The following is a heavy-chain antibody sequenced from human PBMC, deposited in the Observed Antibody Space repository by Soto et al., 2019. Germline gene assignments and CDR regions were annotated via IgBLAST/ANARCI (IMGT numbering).Heavy chain of an antibody. V-gene: IGHV3-30*18. J-gene: IGHJ3*02. CDR1: GFTFSSYG. Sequence: QVQLVESGGGVVQPGRSLRLSCAASGFTFSSYGMHWVRQAPGKGLEWVAVISYEGSNKYYADSVKGRFTISRDNSKNTLYLQMNSLRAEDTAVYYCAKDLVLEWLIPGGAFDIWGQGTMVTVSS. D-gene: IGHD6-19*01. CDR2: ISYEGSNK. CDR3: AKDLVLEWLIPGGAFDI.